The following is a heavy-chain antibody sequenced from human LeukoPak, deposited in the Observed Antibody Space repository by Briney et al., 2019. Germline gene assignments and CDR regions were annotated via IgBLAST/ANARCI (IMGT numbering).Heavy chain of an antibody. Sequence: ETLSLACAVSGYSISSGYYWGWVRPAPGKGLEWVSSISSSSSYIYYADSVKGRFTISRDNAKNSLYLQMNSLRAEDTAVYYCARDLFPIVVVPAAIGYWGQGTLVTVSS. J-gene: IGHJ4*02. V-gene: IGHV3-21*01. CDR1: GYSISSGYY. D-gene: IGHD2-2*01. CDR2: ISSSSSYI. CDR3: ARDLFPIVVVPAAIGY.